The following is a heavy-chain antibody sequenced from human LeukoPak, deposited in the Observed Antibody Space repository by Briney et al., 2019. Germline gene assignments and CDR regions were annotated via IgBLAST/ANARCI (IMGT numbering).Heavy chain of an antibody. D-gene: IGHD6-13*01. J-gene: IGHJ4*02. CDR3: AKGVAAAGYNY. CDR2: INHNAETI. Sequence: GGSLRLSCAASGFPFGDYVMSWVRQAPGKGLEWIAYINHNAETIYYADSVKGRFTISRDNAKNSLSLQMNSLRDEDTAVYYCAKGVAAAGYNYWGQGTLVTVSS. CDR1: GFPFGDYV. V-gene: IGHV3-48*02.